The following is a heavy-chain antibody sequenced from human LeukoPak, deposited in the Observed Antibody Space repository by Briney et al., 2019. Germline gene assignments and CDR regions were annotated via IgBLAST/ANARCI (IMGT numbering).Heavy chain of an antibody. CDR1: GYTFTSYD. V-gene: IGHV1-8*03. J-gene: IGHJ4*02. Sequence: ASVKVSCKASGYTFTSYDINWVRQATGQGLEWMGWMNPNSGNTGYAQKFQGRVTITRNTSISTAYMELSSLRSEDTAVYYCAREIVRTEYSSTWYTYFDNWGQGTLVTVSS. D-gene: IGHD6-13*01. CDR3: AREIVRTEYSSTWYTYFDN. CDR2: MNPNSGNT.